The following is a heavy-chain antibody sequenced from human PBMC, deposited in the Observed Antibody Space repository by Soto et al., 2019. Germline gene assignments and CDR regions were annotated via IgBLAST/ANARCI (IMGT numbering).Heavy chain of an antibody. CDR1: GFTFSSDW. D-gene: IGHD3-10*01. CDR2: INTDGSGT. Sequence: EVHLVESRGGLAQPGVSLRLSCAASGFTFSSDWMHWVRQAPGKGLVWVSRINTDGSGTSYADSVKGRFTISRDNAKNALYLQINSLRDEDTAMYYCASDRPGSQHYFDYSGKGNMVTVSS. CDR3: ASDRPGSQHYFDY. V-gene: IGHV3-74*01. J-gene: IGHJ4*02.